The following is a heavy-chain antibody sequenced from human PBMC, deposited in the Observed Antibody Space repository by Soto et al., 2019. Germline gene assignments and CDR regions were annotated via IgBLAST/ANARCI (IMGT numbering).Heavy chain of an antibody. CDR2: INPNSGGT. CDR1: GYTFTGDY. V-gene: IGHV1-2*04. CDR3: ARGYYDSSGFGSFDI. D-gene: IGHD3-22*01. Sequence: ASVKVSCKASGYTFTGDYMHWVRQAPGQGLEWMGWINPNSGGTNYAQKFQGWVTMTRDTSISTAYMELSRLRSDDTAVYYCARGYYDSSGFGSFDIWGQGAMVTVS. J-gene: IGHJ3*02.